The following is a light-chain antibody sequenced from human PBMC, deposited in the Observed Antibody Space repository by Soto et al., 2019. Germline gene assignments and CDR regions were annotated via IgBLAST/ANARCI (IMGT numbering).Light chain of an antibody. Sequence: SYELTQPPSVSVSPGQTASITCSGDKLGDKYACWYQQKPGQSAVMVIYQDSKRPSGIPERFSGSNSENTATLTISGTQAMDEADYYCQAWDSSNYVFGTGTKLTVL. CDR3: QAWDSSNYV. J-gene: IGLJ1*01. V-gene: IGLV3-1*01. CDR1: KLGDKY. CDR2: QDS.